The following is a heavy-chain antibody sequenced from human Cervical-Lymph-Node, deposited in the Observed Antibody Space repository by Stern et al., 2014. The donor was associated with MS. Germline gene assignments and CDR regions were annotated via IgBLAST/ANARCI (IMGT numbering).Heavy chain of an antibody. D-gene: IGHD3-22*01. CDR1: GYTFTAFF. CDR3: AREATLIVVGIDY. J-gene: IGHJ4*02. V-gene: IGHV1-2*06. Sequence: DQLVESGTKMQKPGASVKVSCKASGYTFTAFFIHWVRHVPGQGLEWMGRLVPNSDDATYAQKFQDRVTLTRDTSIGTAYLELSRLTSADTAVYYCAREATLIVVGIDYWGQGTQVTVSS. CDR2: LVPNSDDA.